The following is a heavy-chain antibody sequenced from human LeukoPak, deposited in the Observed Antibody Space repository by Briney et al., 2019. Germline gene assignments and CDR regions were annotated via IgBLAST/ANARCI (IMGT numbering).Heavy chain of an antibody. CDR2: IIPILGIA. CDR3: ARALGYGSGSYVDY. V-gene: IGHV1-69*04. CDR1: GGTFSSYA. D-gene: IGHD3-10*01. J-gene: IGHJ4*02. Sequence: ASVKVSCKASGGTFSSYAISWVRQAPGQGLEWMGRIIPILGIANYAQKFQGRVTITADKSTSTAYMELSSLRSEDTAVYYCARALGYGSGSYVDYWGQGTLVTVSS.